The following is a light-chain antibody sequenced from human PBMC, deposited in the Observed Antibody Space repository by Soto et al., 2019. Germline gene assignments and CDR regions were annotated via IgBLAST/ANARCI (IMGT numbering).Light chain of an antibody. CDR2: AAS. Sequence: DIHMTQSPSSLSASVGDTVTITCRASLSISNYLSWYQQKPGKAPTLLIYAASSLQTGVPSRFSGSGSGTDFTLTINSLQPEDLAIYYCQQSYSTPYTFGQGTRLEIK. CDR1: LSISNY. V-gene: IGKV1-39*01. CDR3: QQSYSTPYT. J-gene: IGKJ2*01.